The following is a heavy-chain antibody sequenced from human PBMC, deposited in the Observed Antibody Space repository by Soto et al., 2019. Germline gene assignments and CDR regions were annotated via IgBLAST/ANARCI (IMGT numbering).Heavy chain of an antibody. J-gene: IGHJ6*02. V-gene: IGHV3-23*01. CDR1: GFTFDNYA. CDR3: AKVSLGATTITDFYYYGMDV. CDR2: ITGSGENT. D-gene: IGHD1-26*01. Sequence: GGSLRLSCAASGFTFDNYAMNWVRQSPGKGLEWVSGITGSGENTYYADSVKGRFTISRDNSKNTLYVQLNSLRVEDTAIYYCAKVSLGATTITDFYYYGMDVWGQGTMVTVSS.